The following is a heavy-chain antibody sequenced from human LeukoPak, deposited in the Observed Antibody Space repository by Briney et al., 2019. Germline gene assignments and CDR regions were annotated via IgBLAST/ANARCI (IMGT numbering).Heavy chain of an antibody. CDR3: ARPYGSGTYDAFHI. V-gene: IGHV3-74*01. J-gene: IGHJ3*02. D-gene: IGHD3-10*01. CDR2: IYSDGSRT. Sequence: GGSLRLSCAASGFTFSSYWMHWVRQAPGKGLVWVSRIYSDGSRTSYADSVKGRFTISRDNAKNALYLQMNSLRAEDTAVYYCARPYGSGTYDAFHISGQGTMVTVSS. CDR1: GFTFSSYW.